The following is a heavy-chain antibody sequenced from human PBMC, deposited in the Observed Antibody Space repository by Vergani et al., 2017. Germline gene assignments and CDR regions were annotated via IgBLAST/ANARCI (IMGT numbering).Heavy chain of an antibody. Sequence: QVQLVQSGAEVKKPGSSVKVSCKASGGTFSSYAISWVRQAPGQGLEWMGGINPNSGGTNYAQKFQGRVTMTRDTSISTAYMELSRLRSDDTAVYYCASTYSSSYNWFDPWGQGTLVTVSS. CDR2: INPNSGGT. V-gene: IGHV1-2*02. CDR1: GGTFSSYA. J-gene: IGHJ5*02. D-gene: IGHD6-6*01. CDR3: ASTYSSSYNWFDP.